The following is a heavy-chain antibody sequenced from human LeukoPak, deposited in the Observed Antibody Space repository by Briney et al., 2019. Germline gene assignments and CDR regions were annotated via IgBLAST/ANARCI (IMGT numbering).Heavy chain of an antibody. Sequence: ASVKVSCKASGYTFTGYYIHWVRQAPGQGREWMGWINPNSGDTIYAQKFQGRVTMTRDTSITTAYMELTRLTSDDTAVYYCARRLSTWSEGWFDPWGQGTLVTVSS. D-gene: IGHD6-13*01. V-gene: IGHV1-2*02. CDR1: GYTFTGYY. CDR2: INPNSGDT. J-gene: IGHJ5*02. CDR3: ARRLSTWSEGWFDP.